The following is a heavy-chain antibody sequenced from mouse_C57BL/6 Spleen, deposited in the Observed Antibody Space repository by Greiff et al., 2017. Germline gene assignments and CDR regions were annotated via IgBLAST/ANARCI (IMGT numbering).Heavy chain of an antibody. J-gene: IGHJ4*01. CDR2: ISSGSSTI. CDR3: ARRYYCSSYYYAMDY. Sequence: EVKLMESGGGLVKPGGSLTLSCAASGFTFSDYGMHWVRQAPEKGLEWVAYISSGSSTIYYADTVKGRFTISRDNTKNPLFLQMTSLRYVDTAMYYCARRYYCSSYYYAMDYWGQGTSVTVSS. V-gene: IGHV5-17*01. D-gene: IGHD1-1*01. CDR1: GFTFSDYG.